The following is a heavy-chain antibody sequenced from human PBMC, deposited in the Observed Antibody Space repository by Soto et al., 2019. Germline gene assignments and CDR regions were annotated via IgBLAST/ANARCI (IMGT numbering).Heavy chain of an antibody. CDR2: ISYDGSNK. CDR3: AKGGIAAAGTEDFDY. D-gene: IGHD6-13*01. CDR1: GFTFSSYG. J-gene: IGHJ4*02. Sequence: VQLVESGGGVVQPGRSLRLSCAASGFTFSSYGMHWVRQAPGKGLEWVAVISYDGSNKYYADSVKGRFTISRDNSKNTLYLQMNSLRAEDTAVYYCAKGGIAAAGTEDFDYWGQGTLVTVSS. V-gene: IGHV3-30*18.